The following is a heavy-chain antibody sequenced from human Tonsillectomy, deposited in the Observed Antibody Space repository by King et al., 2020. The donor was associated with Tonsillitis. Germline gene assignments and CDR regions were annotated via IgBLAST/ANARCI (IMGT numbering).Heavy chain of an antibody. J-gene: IGHJ4*02. D-gene: IGHD5-12*01. CDR2: IYNSGAT. CDR3: ARLGPRITNSMLDC. V-gene: IGHV4-4*02. Sequence: QLQESGPGLVKPSGTLSLTCAVSGGSISSSNWWGWVRQPPGTGLEWIGEIYNSGATNYNPSLKRRVTISADKSKNKCSLNLNSVTAADTAVYYFARLGPRITNSMLDCWGPGFLVTVS. CDR1: GGSISSSNW.